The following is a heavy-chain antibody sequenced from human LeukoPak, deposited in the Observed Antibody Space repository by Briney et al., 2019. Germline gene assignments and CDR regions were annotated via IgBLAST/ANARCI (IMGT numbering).Heavy chain of an antibody. CDR3: ARDRHIAAAGYYFDY. V-gene: IGHV3-23*01. D-gene: IGHD6-25*01. CDR1: GLTFSRYA. J-gene: IGHJ4*02. CDR2: ITGSGGST. Sequence: GGSLRLSCAASGLTFSRYAMTWVRQAPGKGLEWVSAITGSGGSTYYADSVKGRFTISRDNSKNTLYLQMNSLRVEDTAVYYCARDRHIAAAGYYFDYWGQGTLVTVSS.